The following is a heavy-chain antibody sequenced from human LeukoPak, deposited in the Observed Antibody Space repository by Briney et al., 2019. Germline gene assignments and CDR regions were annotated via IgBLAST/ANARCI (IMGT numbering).Heavy chain of an antibody. V-gene: IGHV1-18*01. D-gene: IGHD3-22*01. CDR3: ARDEARYSSGYYPDWFDP. CDR1: GYTFTSYG. CDR2: ISGYNGNT. J-gene: IGHJ5*02. Sequence: GASVKVSCKASGYTFTSYGINWVRQAPGQGLEWMGWISGYNGNTHYAHNLQGRVTMTTDTSTSTAYMELRSLRSDDTAVYYCARDEARYSSGYYPDWFDPWAREPWSPSPQ.